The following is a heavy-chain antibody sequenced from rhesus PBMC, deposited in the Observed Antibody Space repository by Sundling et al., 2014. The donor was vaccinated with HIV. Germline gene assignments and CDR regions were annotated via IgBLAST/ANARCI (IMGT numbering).Heavy chain of an antibody. J-gene: IGHJ6*01. CDR1: RGSFSSGYYF. V-gene: IGHV4-122*02. CDR3: ARGNSLDS. Sequence: QVQLQESGPGVVKAAETLSLTCAVSRGSFSSGYYFWGWIRQPPGKGLEWIGYIVDSGKTSYTPSLKSRVTISRDTSKNQFSLELSPVTAADTAVYYCARGNSLDSWGQGVVVTVSS. CDR2: IVDSGKT. D-gene: IGHD1-32*01.